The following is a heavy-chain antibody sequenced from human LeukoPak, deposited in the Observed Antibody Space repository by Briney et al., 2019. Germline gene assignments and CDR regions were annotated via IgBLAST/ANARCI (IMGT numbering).Heavy chain of an antibody. D-gene: IGHD2-2*01. J-gene: IGHJ5*02. Sequence: GESLKISCKGSGYSFSSNWIGWVRQMPGKGLEWMGIIYPGDSDTRYSPSFQGQVTISADKSISTAYLQWSSLKASDTAMYYCARGDIVVVPAAYFDPWGQGTLVTVSS. V-gene: IGHV5-51*01. CDR2: IYPGDSDT. CDR3: ARGDIVVVPAAYFDP. CDR1: GYSFSSNW.